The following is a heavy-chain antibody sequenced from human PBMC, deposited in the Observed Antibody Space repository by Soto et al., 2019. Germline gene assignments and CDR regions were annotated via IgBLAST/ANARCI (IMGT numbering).Heavy chain of an antibody. Sequence: QVQLVQSGDEVKKPGASVKVSCKASGYIFVNYGIAWVRQAPGQGLEWMGWISPYTGNTNSATKVQGRLTMTTDTTTSTAYMDLGGLTSDDTAVYYCVMVDNYVTPTPQDVWGQGTTVTVSS. V-gene: IGHV1-18*01. CDR1: GYIFVNYG. CDR2: ISPYTGNT. CDR3: VMVDNYVTPTPQDV. J-gene: IGHJ6*02. D-gene: IGHD3-16*01.